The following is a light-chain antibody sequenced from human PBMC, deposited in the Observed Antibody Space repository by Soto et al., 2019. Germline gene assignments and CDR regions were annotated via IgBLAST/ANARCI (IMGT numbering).Light chain of an antibody. CDR3: ETWDSNTRV. CDR2: LEGSGSY. CDR1: SGHSSYI. J-gene: IGLJ1*01. V-gene: IGLV4-60*03. Sequence: QAVLTQSSSASASLGSSVKLTCTLSSGHSSYIIAWHQQQPGKAPRYLMKLEGSGSYNKGSGVPDRFSGSSSGADRYLTISNLQSEDEADYYCETWDSNTRVXGTGTKVTVL.